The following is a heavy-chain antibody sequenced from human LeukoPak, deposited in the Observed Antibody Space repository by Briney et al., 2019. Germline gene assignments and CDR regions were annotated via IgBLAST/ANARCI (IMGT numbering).Heavy chain of an antibody. D-gene: IGHD6-13*01. CDR1: GLTFSNAW. CDR3: ARRAAGRPGHFDY. Sequence: GSLRLSCAASGLTFSNAWMSWVRQAPGKGLEWIGYIYYSGSTNYNPSLKSRVTISVDTSKNQFSLKLSSVTAADTAVYYCARRAAGRPGHFDYWGQGTLVTVSS. V-gene: IGHV4-59*01. CDR2: IYYSGST. J-gene: IGHJ4*02.